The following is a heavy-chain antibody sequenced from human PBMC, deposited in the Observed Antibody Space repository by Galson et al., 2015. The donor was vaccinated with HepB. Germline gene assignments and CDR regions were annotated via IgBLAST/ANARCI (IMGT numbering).Heavy chain of an antibody. CDR1: GFTFSSYS. Sequence: SLRLSCAASGFTFSSYSMNWVRQAPGKGLEWVSSISSSSSYIYYADSVKGRFTISRDNAKNSLYLQMNSLKTEDTAVYYCTRAFAVVYALKVFVYWGQGTLVTVSS. V-gene: IGHV3-21*03. CDR3: TRAFAVVYALKVFVY. CDR2: ISSSSSYI. J-gene: IGHJ4*02. D-gene: IGHD2-8*02.